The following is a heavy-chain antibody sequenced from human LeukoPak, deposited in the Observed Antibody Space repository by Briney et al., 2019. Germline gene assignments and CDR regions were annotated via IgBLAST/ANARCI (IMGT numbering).Heavy chain of an antibody. CDR2: IIPIFGTA. D-gene: IGHD1-26*01. V-gene: IGHV1-69*13. J-gene: IGHJ4*02. CDR1: GGTFSSYA. Sequence: GASVNVSCKASGGTFSSYAISWVRQAPGQGLEWMGGIIPIFGTANYAQKFQGRVTITADESTSTAYMELSSLRSEDTAVYYCARAQWELGVYYFDYWGQGTLVTVSS. CDR3: ARAQWELGVYYFDY.